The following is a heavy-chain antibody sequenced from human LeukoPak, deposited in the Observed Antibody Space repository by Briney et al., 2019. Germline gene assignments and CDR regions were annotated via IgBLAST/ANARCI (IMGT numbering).Heavy chain of an antibody. V-gene: IGHV4-34*01. D-gene: IGHD2-2*01. CDR1: GGSFSGYY. CDR3: VRGRYQPTYYYYMDV. Sequence: SETLSLTCAVYGGSFSGYYWSWIRQPPGKGLEWIGEINHSGSTNYNPSLKSRVTISVDTSKNQFSLKLSSVTAADTAVYYCVRGRYQPTYYYYMDVWGKGTTVTVSS. CDR2: INHSGST. J-gene: IGHJ6*03.